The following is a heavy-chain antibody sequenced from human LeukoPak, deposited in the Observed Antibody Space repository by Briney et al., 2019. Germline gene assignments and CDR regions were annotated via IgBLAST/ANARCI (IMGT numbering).Heavy chain of an antibody. CDR2: VYFTGTS. Sequence: PSQTLSLTCSVSGGSLSRGGYYWSWVRQRPGEGLEWIGNVYFTGTSYCNPSLKSRVSMSVDTSDTQFSLNLSSVTAADTAVYYCARLDYGSESYYFDHWGQGILVIVSS. D-gene: IGHD4-17*01. J-gene: IGHJ4*02. CDR1: GGSLSRGGYY. CDR3: ARLDYGSESYYFDH. V-gene: IGHV4-31*02.